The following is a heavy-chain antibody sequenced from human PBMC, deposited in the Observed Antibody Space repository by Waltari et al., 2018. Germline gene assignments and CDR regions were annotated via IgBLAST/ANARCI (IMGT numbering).Heavy chain of an antibody. CDR2: ISAYNGNT. D-gene: IGHD3-10*01. CDR3: ARHDPDTMVQGVNVPPNWFDP. J-gene: IGHJ5*02. Sequence: QVQLVQSGAEVKKPGASVKVSCKASGYTFTSYGISWVRQAPGQGLEWMGWISAYNGNTNYAQKLQGRVTMTTDTSTSTTYTELRSLRSTDTAVYYCARHDPDTMVQGVNVPPNWFDPWGQGTLVTVSS. CDR1: GYTFTSYG. V-gene: IGHV1-18*01.